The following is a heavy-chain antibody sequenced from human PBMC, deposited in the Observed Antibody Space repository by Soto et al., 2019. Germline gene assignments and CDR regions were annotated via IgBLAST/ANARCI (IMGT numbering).Heavy chain of an antibody. J-gene: IGHJ3*02. CDR2: IYYSGYT. Sequence: QVQLQESGPGLVKPSGTLSLTCAVSGGSINGYYWSWIRQPPGKGLGWIGFIYYSGYTNYNPSLKSRVTMSVDTSKNQVSLNLSFVTAADTAVYYCARHGSGGRAFDIWGQGTMVTVSS. V-gene: IGHV4-59*08. CDR3: ARHGSGGRAFDI. D-gene: IGHD2-15*01. CDR1: GGSINGYY.